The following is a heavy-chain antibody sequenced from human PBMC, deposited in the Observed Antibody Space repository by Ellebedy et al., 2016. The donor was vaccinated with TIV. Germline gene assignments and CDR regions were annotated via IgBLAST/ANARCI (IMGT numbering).Heavy chain of an antibody. Sequence: SVKVSXKASGFTFTGSAVQWVRQARGQRLKWIGWIVVGSGNTNYAQKFQERVTITRDMSTSTAYIELNSLRSEDTAVYYCAAAPTQTYDLFSPGDLDAFGMWGQGTMVTVSS. D-gene: IGHD3-9*01. CDR2: IVVGSGNT. V-gene: IGHV1-58*01. J-gene: IGHJ3*02. CDR1: GFTFTGSA. CDR3: AAAPTQTYDLFSPGDLDAFGM.